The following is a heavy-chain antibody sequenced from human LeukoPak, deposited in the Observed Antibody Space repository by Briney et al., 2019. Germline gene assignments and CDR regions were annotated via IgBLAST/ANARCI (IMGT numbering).Heavy chain of an antibody. J-gene: IGHJ5*02. Sequence: QAGGSLRLSCAASGFTFNTYGMNWVRQAPGKGLEWVAYISLSGSTIYYADSLRGRFTISRDNAKNSVYLQMNSLRAEDTAVYYCARPYSSSFDGFDPWGQGTLVTVSS. V-gene: IGHV3-48*01. CDR3: ARPYSSSFDGFDP. CDR1: GFTFNTYG. D-gene: IGHD6-6*01. CDR2: ISLSGSTI.